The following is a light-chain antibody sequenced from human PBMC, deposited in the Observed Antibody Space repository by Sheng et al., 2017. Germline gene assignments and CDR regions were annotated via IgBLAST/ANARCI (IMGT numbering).Light chain of an antibody. J-gene: IGLJ2*01. V-gene: IGLV7-43*01. Sequence: QTVVTQEPSLTVSPGGTVTLTCASSTGTVTSNNYPNWFQQKPGQAPRPLIYGTTLRYSWTPARFSASLLGGKAALTLSGVQPEDEADYYCLLYFGHGQLGVFGGGTKVTVL. CDR2: GTT. CDR3: LLYFGHGQLGV. CDR1: TGTVTSNNY.